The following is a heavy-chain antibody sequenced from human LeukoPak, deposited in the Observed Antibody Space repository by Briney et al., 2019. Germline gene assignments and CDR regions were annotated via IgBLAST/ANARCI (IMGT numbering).Heavy chain of an antibody. V-gene: IGHV3-23*01. Sequence: GGSLRLSCAASGFTFSSYAMSWVRQAPGKGLEWVSAISGSGGSTYYADSVKGRFTISRDNSKNTLYLQMNSLRAEDTAVYYCAKGLTYYYDSSGYYYGEYFQHWGQGTLVTVSS. D-gene: IGHD3-22*01. CDR1: GFTFSSYA. J-gene: IGHJ1*01. CDR3: AKGLTYYYDSSGYYYGEYFQH. CDR2: ISGSGGST.